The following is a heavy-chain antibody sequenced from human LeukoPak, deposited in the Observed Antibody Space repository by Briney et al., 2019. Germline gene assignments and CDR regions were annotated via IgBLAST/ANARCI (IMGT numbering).Heavy chain of an antibody. Sequence: ASVKVSCKASGYTFTDYYMRWVRQAPGQGLEYMGWINPNSGGTNYAQRFQGRVTMTRDTSISTAYMELTRLRSDDTAVYYCASSDYDFWSGYYSPVEFFQHWGQGTLVTVSS. CDR3: ASSDYDFWSGYYSPVEFFQH. CDR2: INPNSGGT. D-gene: IGHD3-3*01. J-gene: IGHJ1*01. V-gene: IGHV1-2*02. CDR1: GYTFTDYY.